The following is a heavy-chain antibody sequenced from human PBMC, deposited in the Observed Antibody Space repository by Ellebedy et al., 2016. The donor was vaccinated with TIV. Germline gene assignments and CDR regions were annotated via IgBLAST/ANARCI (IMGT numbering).Heavy chain of an antibody. V-gene: IGHV3-7*01. CDR1: TFSFRSYW. CDR3: ATDGSYGDYLSPTHAFEI. D-gene: IGHD1-26*01. Sequence: GESLKISCAASTFSFRSYWMTWVRQPPGKGLEWVANINQDGSDKYYVDSVRGRFTISRDNAKNSLYLQMNSLRVDDAAMYYCATDGSYGDYLSPTHAFEIWGQGTMLIVSS. J-gene: IGHJ3*02. CDR2: INQDGSDK.